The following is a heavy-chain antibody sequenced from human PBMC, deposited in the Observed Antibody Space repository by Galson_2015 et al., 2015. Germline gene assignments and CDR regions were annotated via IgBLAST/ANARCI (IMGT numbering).Heavy chain of an antibody. J-gene: IGHJ6*02. CDR2: IWYDGSNK. CDR1: GFTFSSYA. V-gene: IGHV3-33*08. CDR3: ARDLFGGSSGLYYYYYGMDV. Sequence: SLRLSCAASGFTFSSYAMSWVRQAPGKGLEWVAVIWYDGSNKYYADSVKGRFTISRDNSKNTLYLQMNSLRAEDTAVYYCARDLFGGSSGLYYYYYGMDVWGQGTTVTVSS. D-gene: IGHD2-15*01.